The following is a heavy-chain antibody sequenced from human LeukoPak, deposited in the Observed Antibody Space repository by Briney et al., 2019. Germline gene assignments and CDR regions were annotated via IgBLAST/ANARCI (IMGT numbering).Heavy chain of an antibody. V-gene: IGHV1-69*05. CDR1: GGTFSSYA. Sequence: SVKVSCKASGGTFSSYAISWVRQAPGQGLEWMGGIIPIFGTANYAQKFQGRVTITTDESTSTAYMELSSLRSEDTAVYFCAAVSGHYTLLDAWGQGALVTVST. D-gene: IGHD4-11*01. J-gene: IGHJ5*02. CDR3: AAVSGHYTLLDA. CDR2: IIPIFGTA.